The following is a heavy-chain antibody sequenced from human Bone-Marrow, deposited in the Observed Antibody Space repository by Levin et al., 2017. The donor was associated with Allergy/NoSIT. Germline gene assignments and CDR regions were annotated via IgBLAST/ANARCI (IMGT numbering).Heavy chain of an antibody. V-gene: IGHV5-51*01. CDR1: GYSFTNYW. Sequence: KAGGSLRLSCKGSGYSFTNYWIGWVRQTPGQGLEWMGIIYPGDADTQYSPSFQGQVTISVDKSLNTAYLYWSSLKASDTAIYYCARPSDYADYLFEVWGQGTLVIVSA. CDR2: IYPGDADT. J-gene: IGHJ4*02. D-gene: IGHD3-3*01. CDR3: ARPSDYADYLFEV.